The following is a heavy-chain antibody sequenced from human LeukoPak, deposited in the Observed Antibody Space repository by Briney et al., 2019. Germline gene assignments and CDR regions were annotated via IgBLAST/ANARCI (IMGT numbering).Heavy chain of an antibody. J-gene: IGHJ4*02. V-gene: IGHV4-59*11. CDR1: ADSISSHY. CDR3: ARDINFVGATLYFDH. CDR2: IFYIGSP. D-gene: IGHD1-26*01. Sequence: PSETLSLTCSVSADSISSHYWSWVRQPPGKGLEWIGYIFYIGSPTYNPSLKSRVTMSVDTSKNQFSLKLTSVTTADTAVYYCARDINFVGATLYFDHWGQGTQVTVSS.